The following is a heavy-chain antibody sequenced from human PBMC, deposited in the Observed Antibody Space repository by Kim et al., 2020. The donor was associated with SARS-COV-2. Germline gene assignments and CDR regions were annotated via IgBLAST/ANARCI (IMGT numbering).Heavy chain of an antibody. D-gene: IGHD3-22*01. V-gene: IGHV4-61*01. CDR1: GGSVSSGSYY. CDR2: IYYSGST. CDR3: ARDLGVTYYYDSSGSDAFDI. Sequence: SETLSLTCTVSGGSVSSGSYYWSWIRQPPGKGLEWIGYIYYSGSTNFNPSLKSRVTISVDTSKNQFSLKLSSVTAADTAVYYCARDLGVTYYYDSSGSDAFDIWGQGTMVTVSS. J-gene: IGHJ3*02.